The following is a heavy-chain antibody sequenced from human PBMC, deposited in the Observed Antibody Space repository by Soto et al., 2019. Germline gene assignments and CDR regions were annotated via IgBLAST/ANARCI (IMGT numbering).Heavy chain of an antibody. CDR1: GFTFSSYW. J-gene: IGHJ4*02. CDR2: INSDGSST. Sequence: EVQLVESGGGLVQPGGSLRLSCAASGFTFSSYWMHWSRQAPGKGLVWVSRINSDGSSTSYADSVKGRFTISRDNAKNTLDLQMNSLRAEDTAVYYCVRTSLVVAAATREDYWGQGTLVTGSS. D-gene: IGHD2-15*01. CDR3: VRTSLVVAAATREDY. V-gene: IGHV3-74*01.